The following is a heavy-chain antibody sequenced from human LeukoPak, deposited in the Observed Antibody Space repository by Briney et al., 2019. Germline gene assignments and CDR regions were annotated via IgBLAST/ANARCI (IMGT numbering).Heavy chain of an antibody. CDR1: GGSISSSTFY. Sequence: SETLSLTCTVSGGSISSSTFYWGWIRQPPGKGLEWIGSIYHSGSTYYNPSLKSRVTISVDTSKNQFSLKLSSVTAADTAVYYCARLYSSSWYMDPSYYFDYWGQGTLVTVSS. V-gene: IGHV4-39*01. J-gene: IGHJ4*02. CDR3: ARLYSSSWYMDPSYYFDY. CDR2: IYHSGST. D-gene: IGHD6-13*01.